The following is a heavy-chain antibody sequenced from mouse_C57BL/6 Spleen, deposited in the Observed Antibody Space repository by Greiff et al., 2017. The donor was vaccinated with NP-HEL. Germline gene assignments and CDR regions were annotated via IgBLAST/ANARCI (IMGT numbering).Heavy chain of an antibody. CDR3: ARKTMYSNYIYYAMDY. Sequence: EVKLMESGGGLVKPGGSLKLSCAASGFTFSDYGMHWVRQAPEKGLEWVAYISSGSSTIYYADTVKGRFTISRDNAKNTLFLQMTSLRSEDTAMYYCARKTMYSNYIYYAMDYWGQGTSVTVSS. CDR2: ISSGSSTI. D-gene: IGHD2-5*01. CDR1: GFTFSDYG. J-gene: IGHJ4*01. V-gene: IGHV5-17*01.